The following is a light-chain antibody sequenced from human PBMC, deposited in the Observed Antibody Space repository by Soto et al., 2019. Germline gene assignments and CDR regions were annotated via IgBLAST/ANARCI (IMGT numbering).Light chain of an antibody. Sequence: VCTQAPATLSLCTGGRAILSCMASQSVSSYLAWYQQKPGQAPRLLIYDASNRATGIPARFSGSGSGTDFTLTISSLEPEDFAVYYCQQRMNWPLTFGQGTRLEIK. CDR1: QSVSSY. V-gene: IGKV3-11*01. CDR2: DAS. CDR3: QQRMNWPLT. J-gene: IGKJ5*01.